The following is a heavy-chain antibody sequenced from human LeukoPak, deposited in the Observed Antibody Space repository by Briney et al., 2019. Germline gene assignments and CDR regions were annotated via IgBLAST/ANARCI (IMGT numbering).Heavy chain of an antibody. CDR2: FDPEDGEI. CDR3: ARGAPLDWWERQGGELFDY. CDR1: GYTLTELS. D-gene: IGHD1-26*01. J-gene: IGHJ4*02. Sequence: ASVKVSFKVSGYTLTELSMHWVRQAPGQGHEWMGGFDPEDGEIIYAQKFQGRVTMTEDTSTDTAYMELSSLRSEDTAVYYCARGAPLDWWERQGGELFDYWGQGALVTVSS. V-gene: IGHV1-24*01.